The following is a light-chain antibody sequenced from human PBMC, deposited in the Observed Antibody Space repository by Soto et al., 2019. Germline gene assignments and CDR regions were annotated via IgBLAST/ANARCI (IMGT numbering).Light chain of an antibody. CDR1: QDIHNY. V-gene: IGKV1-33*01. CDR3: HQYDTLQT. CDR2: EAT. J-gene: IGKJ1*01. Sequence: DIQMTQSPSALSASVGDRVTITCQASQDIHNYLSWYQQKPGKAPELLIYEATNLEPGVPSRFSGSGSGTEFIFTINNLQTEDIATYYCHQYDTLQTFGQGTKVDIK.